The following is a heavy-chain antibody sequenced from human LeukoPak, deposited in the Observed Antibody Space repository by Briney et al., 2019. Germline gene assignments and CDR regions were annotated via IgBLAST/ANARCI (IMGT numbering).Heavy chain of an antibody. Sequence: GGSLRLSCAASGFTFSSYAMSWVRQAPGKGLEWVSHITTGDSTYYADSVKGRFTISRDNSKNTLYLQMNSLRAEDTAVYYCASLYSSRSYWGQGTLVTVSS. J-gene: IGHJ4*02. CDR3: ASLYSSRSY. V-gene: IGHV3-23*01. CDR1: GFTFSSYA. D-gene: IGHD6-13*01. CDR2: ITTGDST.